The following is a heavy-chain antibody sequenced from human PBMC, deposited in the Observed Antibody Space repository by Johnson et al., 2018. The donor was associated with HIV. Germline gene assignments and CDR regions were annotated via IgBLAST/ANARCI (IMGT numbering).Heavy chain of an antibody. CDR2: ISYDGSNK. Sequence: QVQLVESGGGVVQPGRSLRLSCAASGFTFSSYAMHWVRQAPGKGLEWVAVISYDGSNKYYADSVQGRFTISRDNSKNTLYLQMNSLRAEDTAVYYCAREGAAAGPTDAFDIWGQGTMVTVSS. J-gene: IGHJ3*02. CDR1: GFTFSSYA. V-gene: IGHV3-30-3*01. D-gene: IGHD6-13*01. CDR3: AREGAAAGPTDAFDI.